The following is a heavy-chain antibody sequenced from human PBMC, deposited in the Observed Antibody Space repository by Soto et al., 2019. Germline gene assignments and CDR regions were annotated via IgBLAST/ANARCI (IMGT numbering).Heavy chain of an antibody. CDR1: GDPISTVDYF. CDR3: ARGRYCLTGRCFPNWFDS. CDR2: IYKSATT. D-gene: IGHD2-15*01. Sequence: SETLSLTCSVSGDPISTVDYFWAWIRQPPGQALEYIGYIYKSATTYYNPSFESRVAISLDTSKSQFSLNVTSVTAADTAVYFCARGRYCLTGRCFPNWFDSWGQGTLVTVSS. V-gene: IGHV4-30-4*08. J-gene: IGHJ5*01.